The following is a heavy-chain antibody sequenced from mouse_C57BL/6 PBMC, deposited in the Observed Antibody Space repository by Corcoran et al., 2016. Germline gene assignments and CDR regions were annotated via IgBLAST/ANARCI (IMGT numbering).Heavy chain of an antibody. CDR2: IYPGSGNT. J-gene: IGHJ2*01. V-gene: IGHV1-76*01. Sequence: QVQLKQSGAELVRPGASVKLSCKASGYTFTDYYINWVKQRPGQGLEWIARIYPGSGNTYYNEKFKGKATLTAEKSSSTAYMQLSSLTSEDSAVYFCARKGDYDGYPYYFDYWGQGTTLTVSS. CDR1: GYTFTDYY. CDR3: ARKGDYDGYPYYFDY. D-gene: IGHD2-3*01.